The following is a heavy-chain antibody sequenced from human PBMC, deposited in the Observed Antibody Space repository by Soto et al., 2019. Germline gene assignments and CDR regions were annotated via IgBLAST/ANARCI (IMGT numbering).Heavy chain of an antibody. CDR3: AFPGITIFGVVMSPNYYYGMDV. Sequence: ASVKVSCKASGGTFSIYAISWVRQAPGQGLEWMGGIIPIFGTANYAQKFQGRVTITADESTSTAYMELSSLRSEDTAVYYCAFPGITIFGVVMSPNYYYGMDVWGQGTTVTVSS. CDR2: IIPIFGTA. D-gene: IGHD3-3*01. J-gene: IGHJ6*02. CDR1: GGTFSIYA. V-gene: IGHV1-69*13.